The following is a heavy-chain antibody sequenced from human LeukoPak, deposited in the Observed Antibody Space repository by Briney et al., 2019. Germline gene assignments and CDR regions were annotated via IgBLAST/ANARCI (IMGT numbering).Heavy chain of an antibody. V-gene: IGHV3-23*01. CDR3: AKQSYARSLGE. D-gene: IGHD3-10*02. Sequence: GGSLRLSCATSGFPFTDFSMTWVGQAPGKGLEWISTTNSGGTTTYYAESVKGRFTISRDNFKNALYLQMSSLRVEDTAIYYCAKQSYARSLGEGGPGTLVTVSS. J-gene: IGHJ4*02. CDR1: GFPFTDFS. CDR2: TNSGGTTT.